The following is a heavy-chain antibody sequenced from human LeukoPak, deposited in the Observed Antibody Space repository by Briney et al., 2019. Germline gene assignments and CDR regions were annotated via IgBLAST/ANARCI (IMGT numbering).Heavy chain of an antibody. D-gene: IGHD3-10*01. J-gene: IGHJ5*02. CDR1: GGSISSSSYY. V-gene: IGHV4-61*05. CDR2: IYYSRTT. CDR3: ARHSNYGSGSYYRYWFDP. Sequence: SETLSLTCTVSGGSISSSSYYWGWIRQPPGKGLEWIGYIYYSRTTNYNPSLKSRVTISVDTSKNQFSLKLSPVTAADTAVYYCARHSNYGSGSYYRYWFDPWGQGTLVTVSS.